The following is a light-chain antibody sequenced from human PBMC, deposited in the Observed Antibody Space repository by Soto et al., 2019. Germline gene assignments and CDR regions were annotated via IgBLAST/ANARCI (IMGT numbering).Light chain of an antibody. J-gene: IGKJ1*01. CDR2: AAS. V-gene: IGKV3-20*01. CDR1: QSISSSY. CDR3: QQYGSSPRT. Sequence: EIVLTQSPGTLSLSPGERATLSCRASQSISSSYLAWYQQRPGQAPRLLIYAASSRATGIPDRFSGRGSGTDFTLTISRLEPEDIAVYYCQQYGSSPRTFGQGTKVEIK.